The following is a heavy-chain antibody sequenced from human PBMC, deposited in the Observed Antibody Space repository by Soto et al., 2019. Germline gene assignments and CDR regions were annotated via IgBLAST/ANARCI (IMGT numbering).Heavy chain of an antibody. V-gene: IGHV1-69*06. D-gene: IGHD5-12*01. J-gene: IGHJ5*01. CDR1: GGTLSVYA. CDR3: ARGGYRTLPLIAPTPYFGKHS. Sequence: SLKLSCPGSGGTLSVYAISWRRQAPGQGLEWMGGIIPIFGTANYAQKFQGRVTITADKSTSTAYMELSSLRSEDTAVYYCARGGYRTLPLIAPTPYFGKHSCAQG. CDR2: IIPIFGTA.